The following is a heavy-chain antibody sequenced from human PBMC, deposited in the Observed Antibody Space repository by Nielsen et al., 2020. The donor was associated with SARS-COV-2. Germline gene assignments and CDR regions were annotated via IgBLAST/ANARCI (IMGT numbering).Heavy chain of an antibody. V-gene: IGHV3-13*01. CDR3: AREGIVGATTGVDY. D-gene: IGHD1-26*01. CDR1: GFTFSSYD. CDR2: IGTAGDT. J-gene: IGHJ4*02. Sequence: GGSLRLSCAASGFTFSSYDMHWVRQATGKGLEWVSSIGTAGDTYYPGSVKGRFTISRENAKNSLYLQMNSLRAGDTAVYYCAREGIVGATTGVDYWGQGTLVTVSS.